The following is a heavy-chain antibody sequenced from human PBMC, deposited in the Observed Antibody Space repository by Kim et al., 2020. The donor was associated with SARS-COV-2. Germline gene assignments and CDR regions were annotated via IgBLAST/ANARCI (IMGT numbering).Heavy chain of an antibody. V-gene: IGHV3-30-3*01. CDR2: MSYDGSDK. J-gene: IGHJ4*02. CDR1: GFTFSSSA. CDR3: AKDNYGSIDY. Sequence: GGSLRLSCAASGFTFSSSAMHWVRQAPGKGLECVALMSYDGSDKNYAESVKGRFTISRDNSKNTLYLQMTSLQPQDTAVYYCAKDNYGSIDYWGQGTLVT. D-gene: IGHD3-10*01.